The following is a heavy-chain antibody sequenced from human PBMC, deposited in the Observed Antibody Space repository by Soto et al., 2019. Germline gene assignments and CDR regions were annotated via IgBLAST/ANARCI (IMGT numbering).Heavy chain of an antibody. CDR1: GFTFSSYA. Sequence: GGSLRLSCAASGFTFSSYAMHWVRQAPGKGLEWVAVISYDGSNKYYADSVKGRFTISRDNSKNTLYLQMNSLRAEDTAVYYCARGYYYDSSGYSGYFDYWGQGTLVTV. D-gene: IGHD3-22*01. CDR3: ARGYYYDSSGYSGYFDY. CDR2: ISYDGSNK. J-gene: IGHJ4*02. V-gene: IGHV3-30-3*01.